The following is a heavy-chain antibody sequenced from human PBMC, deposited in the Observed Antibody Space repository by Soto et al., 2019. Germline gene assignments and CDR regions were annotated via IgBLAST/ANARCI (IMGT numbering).Heavy chain of an antibody. CDR3: AKVPEMLRYFDWLPENDAFDI. J-gene: IGHJ3*02. V-gene: IGHV3-23*01. CDR1: GFPFSSYA. D-gene: IGHD3-9*01. Sequence: GGSLSLSCAASGFPFSSYAMSWVRQAPGKGLEWVSAISGSGGSTYYADSVKGRFTISRDNSKNTLYLQMNSLRAEDTAVYYCAKVPEMLRYFDWLPENDAFDIWGQGTMVTVSS. CDR2: ISGSGGST.